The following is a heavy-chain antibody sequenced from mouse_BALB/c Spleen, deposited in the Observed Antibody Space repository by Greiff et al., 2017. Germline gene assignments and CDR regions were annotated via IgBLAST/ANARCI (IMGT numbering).Heavy chain of an antibody. CDR1: GFTFSSYA. Sequence: EVHLVESGGGLVKPGGSLKLSCAASGFTFSSYAMSWVRQSPEKRLEWVAEISSGGSYTYYPDTVTGRFTISRDNAKNTLYLEMSSLRSEDTAMYYCARSYDDAMDYWGQGTSVTVSS. CDR2: ISSGGSYT. J-gene: IGHJ4*01. V-gene: IGHV5-9-4*01. CDR3: ARSYDDAMDY. D-gene: IGHD2-3*01.